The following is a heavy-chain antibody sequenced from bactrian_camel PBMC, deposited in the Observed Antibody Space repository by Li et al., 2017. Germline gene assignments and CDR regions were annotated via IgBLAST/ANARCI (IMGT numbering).Heavy chain of an antibody. Sequence: HVQLVESGGGSVQAGGSLTLSCDTSGYRGSAYCLGWFRQASGTEREGVAVIDADGTARYADSVKGRFTISRDNAYNTLYLQMNTLKTEDTATYYCQIGENGSRGQGTQVTVS. J-gene: IGHJ6*01. V-gene: IGHV3S57*01. CDR3: QIGENGS. CDR2: IDADGTA. CDR1: GYRGSAYC.